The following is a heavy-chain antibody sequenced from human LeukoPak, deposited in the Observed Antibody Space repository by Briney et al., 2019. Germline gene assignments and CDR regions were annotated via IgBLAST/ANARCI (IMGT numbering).Heavy chain of an antibody. V-gene: IGHV1-18*01. D-gene: IGHD5-12*01. CDR1: GYTFSAYC. CDR3: VRVPGRGYSGYDPFDI. CDR2: ISAYNGNT. Sequence: ASVKVSCKASGYTFSAYCMHWVRQAPGQGLEWMGWISAYNGNTNYAQKLQGRVTMTRDTSTGTAYMELSSLRSEDTAVYYCVRVPGRGYSGYDPFDIWGQGTMVTVSS. J-gene: IGHJ3*02.